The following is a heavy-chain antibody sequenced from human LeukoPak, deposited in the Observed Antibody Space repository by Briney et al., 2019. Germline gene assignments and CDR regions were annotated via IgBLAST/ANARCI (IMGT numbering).Heavy chain of an antibody. J-gene: IGHJ6*04. Sequence: GGSLRLSCAASGFTVSSNYMSWVRQAPGKGLEWVSVIYSGGTTYYADSVKGRFTISRDNSKNTLYLQMNSLRAEDTAVYYCARAGYPYYYYGMDVWGKGTTVTVSS. CDR1: GFTVSSNY. V-gene: IGHV3-66*01. CDR2: IYSGGTT. D-gene: IGHD3-16*02. CDR3: ARAGYPYYYYGMDV.